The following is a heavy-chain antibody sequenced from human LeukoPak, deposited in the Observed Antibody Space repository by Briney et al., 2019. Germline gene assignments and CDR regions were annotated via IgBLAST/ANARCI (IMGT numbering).Heavy chain of an antibody. CDR3: ARLTPYYDFWSGYYHDAFDI. V-gene: IGHV4-34*01. CDR2: INHSGST. Sequence: SGTLSLTCAVYGGSFSGYYWSWIRQPPGKGLEWIGEINHSGSTNYNPSLKSRVTISVDTSKNQFSLKLSSVTAADTAVYYCARLTPYYDFWSGYYHDAFDIWGQGTMVTVSS. CDR1: GGSFSGYY. D-gene: IGHD3-3*01. J-gene: IGHJ3*02.